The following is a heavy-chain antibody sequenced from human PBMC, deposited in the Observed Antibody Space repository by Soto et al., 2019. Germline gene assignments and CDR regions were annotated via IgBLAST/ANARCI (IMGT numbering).Heavy chain of an antibody. CDR3: AKDGEQWLVPPVIIDY. V-gene: IGHV3-23*01. J-gene: IGHJ4*02. D-gene: IGHD6-19*01. Sequence: LRLSCAASGFTFSNYAMSWVRQAPGKGLEWVSSISSSGGSTYYADSVKGRFTISRDHSKNTLYLQMNSLRAEDTAIYYCAKDGEQWLVPPVIIDYWGQGTLVTVSS. CDR2: ISSSGGST. CDR1: GFTFSNYA.